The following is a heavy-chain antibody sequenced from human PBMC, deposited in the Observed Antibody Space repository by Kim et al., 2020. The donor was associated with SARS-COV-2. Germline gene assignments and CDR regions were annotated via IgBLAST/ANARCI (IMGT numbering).Heavy chain of an antibody. CDR3: TTFQGYGSGRESTNWFDP. V-gene: IGHV3-15*01. CDR2: IKSKTDGGTT. Sequence: GGSLRLSCAASGFTFSNAWMSWVRQAPGKGLEWVGRIKSKTDGGTTDYAAPVKGRFTISRDDSKNTLYLQMNSLKTEDTAVYYCTTFQGYGSGRESTNWFDPWGQGTLVTVSS. CDR1: GFTFSNAW. J-gene: IGHJ5*02. D-gene: IGHD3-10*01.